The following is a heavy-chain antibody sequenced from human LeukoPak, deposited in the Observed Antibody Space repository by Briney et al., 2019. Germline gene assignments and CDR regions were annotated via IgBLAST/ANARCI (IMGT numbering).Heavy chain of an antibody. V-gene: IGHV4-61*02. Sequence: SETLSLTCTVSGGSISSGSYYWSWIRQPAGTGLEWIGRIYTSGSTNYNPSLKSRVTISVDTSKNRFSLKLSSVTAADTAVYYCARVTSGATIDYWGQGTLVTVSS. CDR2: IYTSGST. J-gene: IGHJ4*02. CDR3: ARVTSGATIDY. D-gene: IGHD1-26*01. CDR1: GGSISSGSYY.